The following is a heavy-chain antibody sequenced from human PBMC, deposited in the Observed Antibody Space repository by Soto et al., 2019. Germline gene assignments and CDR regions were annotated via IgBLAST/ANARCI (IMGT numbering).Heavy chain of an antibody. J-gene: IGHJ4*02. D-gene: IGHD1-1*01. CDR1: GFTFRSHS. Sequence: AGSLTLSCAASGFTFRSHSMTWVRQAPGKGLEWVSVIRGSGNSPYYADSVKGRFTISRDNAKDKVYLQMDTLRAAATAIYFYARGLYAGKSGVYGRIDYWGQGTLVTVSS. CDR2: IRGSGNSP. CDR3: ARGLYAGKSGVYGRIDY. V-gene: IGHV3-23*01.